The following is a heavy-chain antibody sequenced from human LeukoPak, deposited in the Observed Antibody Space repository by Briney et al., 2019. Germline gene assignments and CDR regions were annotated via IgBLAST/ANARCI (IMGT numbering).Heavy chain of an antibody. Sequence: PSETLSLTCTISGDSISSYYWSWIRQPAGKGLEWIGRVYASGRTNYNPSLKSRVTMSIDTSKNQFSLKLTSLTAADTARYYCAGGTAAASWFFFDYWGQGNLVTVSS. CDR1: GDSISSYY. D-gene: IGHD6-13*01. V-gene: IGHV4-4*07. CDR3: AGGTAAASWFFFDY. CDR2: VYASGRT. J-gene: IGHJ4*02.